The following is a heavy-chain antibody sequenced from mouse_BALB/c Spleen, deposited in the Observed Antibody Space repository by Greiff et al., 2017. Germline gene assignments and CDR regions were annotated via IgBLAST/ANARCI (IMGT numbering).Heavy chain of an antibody. CDR2: ISNGGGST. J-gene: IGHJ3*01. Sequence: EVQLMESGGGLVQPGGSLKLSCAASGFTFSSYTMSWVRQTPEKRLEWVAYISNGGGSTYYPDTVKGRFTISRDNAKNTLYLQMSSLKSEDTAMYYCARRELGRFAYWGQGTLVTVSA. V-gene: IGHV5-12-2*01. CDR1: GFTFSSYT. CDR3: ARRELGRFAY. D-gene: IGHD4-1*01.